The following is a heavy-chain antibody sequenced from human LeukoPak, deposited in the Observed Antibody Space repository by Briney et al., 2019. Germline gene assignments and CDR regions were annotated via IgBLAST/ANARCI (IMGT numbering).Heavy chain of an antibody. CDR3: ARDFGYSGYEGWFDP. CDR2: IYRSGST. CDR1: GGSFSGYY. Sequence: SETLSLTCAVYGGSFSGYYWSWVRQPPEKGLEWIGRIYRSGSTSYNPSLNSRVTMSVDTSKNQFSLKVTSVTAADTAVYFCARDFGYSGYEGWFDPWGQGTLVTVSS. D-gene: IGHD5-12*01. J-gene: IGHJ5*02. V-gene: IGHV4-4*07.